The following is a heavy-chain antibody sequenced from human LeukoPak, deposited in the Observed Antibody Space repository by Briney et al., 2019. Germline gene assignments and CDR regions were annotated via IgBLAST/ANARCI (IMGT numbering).Heavy chain of an antibody. D-gene: IGHD3-3*01. CDR3: ASGGRYDFWSGYLSN. CDR2: IYHSGST. Sequence: SETLSLTCTVSGYSISSGYYWGWIRQPPGKGLEWIGSIYHSGSTYYNPSLKSRVTISVDTSKNQFSLKLSSVTAADTAVYYCASGGRYDFWSGYLSNWGQGTLVTVSS. V-gene: IGHV4-38-2*02. CDR1: GYSISSGYY. J-gene: IGHJ4*02.